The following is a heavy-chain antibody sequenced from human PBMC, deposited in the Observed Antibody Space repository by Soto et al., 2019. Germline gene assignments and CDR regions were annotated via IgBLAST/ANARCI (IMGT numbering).Heavy chain of an antibody. V-gene: IGHV3-74*01. J-gene: IGHJ3*02. D-gene: IGHD4-17*01. Sequence: EVQLVESGGGLVQPGGSLRLSCAASGFAFSNYWIHWVRQAPGKGLVWVSRMNSDGTSTSYADSVRGRFTISRDNAKNTLYLKMNSLRAEDTAVYYCTRSGDADYEQRDDAFDIWGQGTMVTVSS. CDR3: TRSGDADYEQRDDAFDI. CDR1: GFAFSNYW. CDR2: MNSDGTST.